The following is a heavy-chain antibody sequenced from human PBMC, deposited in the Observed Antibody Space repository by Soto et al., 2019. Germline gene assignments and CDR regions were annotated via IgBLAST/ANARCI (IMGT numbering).Heavy chain of an antibody. Sequence: EVDLVESGGGLVQPGGSLRLSCVASGFVFSDHYVDWVRRAPGKGLEWIGRITDKAEGHKFAYAASLESRIRISRDESKNAVHLQMDSLETEDTAVYYCARPVRLGPNDYWGQGTLVTVSS. V-gene: IGHV3-72*01. CDR1: GFVFSDHY. J-gene: IGHJ4*02. CDR3: ARPVRLGPNDY. CDR2: ITDKAEGHKF. D-gene: IGHD4-17*01.